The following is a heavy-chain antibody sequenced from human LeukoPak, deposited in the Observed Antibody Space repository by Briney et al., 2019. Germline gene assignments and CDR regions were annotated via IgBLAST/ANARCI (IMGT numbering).Heavy chain of an antibody. CDR1: GFTFSSYG. Sequence: PGGSLRLSCAASGFTFSSYGMHWVRQAPGKGLEWVAFIRYDGSNKYCADSVKGRFTISRDNSKNTLYLQMNSLRAEDTAVYYCAKGEVATIKPFDYWGQGTLVTVSS. CDR3: AKGEVATIKPFDY. J-gene: IGHJ4*02. CDR2: IRYDGSNK. D-gene: IGHD5-12*01. V-gene: IGHV3-30*02.